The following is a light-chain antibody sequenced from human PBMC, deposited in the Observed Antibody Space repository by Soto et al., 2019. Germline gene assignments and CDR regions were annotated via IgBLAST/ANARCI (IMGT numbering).Light chain of an antibody. V-gene: IGKV1-27*01. Sequence: DVQMTQAPSSLSASVGDRVTITCRASQGISNYLAWYQQKPGKVPKLLIYAASILQSGVTSRFSGSGSGTDFHLTISSLQPEDVATYYCQKYNSAPRTFGGGTKVEIK. CDR1: QGISNY. CDR3: QKYNSAPRT. J-gene: IGKJ4*01. CDR2: AAS.